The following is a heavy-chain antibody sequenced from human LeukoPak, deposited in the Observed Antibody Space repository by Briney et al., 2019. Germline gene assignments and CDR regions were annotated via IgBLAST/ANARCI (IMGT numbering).Heavy chain of an antibody. J-gene: IGHJ4*02. CDR1: GYTFTSYY. D-gene: IGHD4-17*01. CDR2: INPIGGTT. Sequence: GASVKVSCKASGYTFTSYYIHWVRQAPGQGLEWMGIINPIGGTTHYAQKFQGRVTMTRDTSTTTVYMELSSLGSEDTAVYYCARRTGGDYGGRWDFDYWGQGTLVTVSS. V-gene: IGHV1-46*01. CDR3: ARRTGGDYGGRWDFDY.